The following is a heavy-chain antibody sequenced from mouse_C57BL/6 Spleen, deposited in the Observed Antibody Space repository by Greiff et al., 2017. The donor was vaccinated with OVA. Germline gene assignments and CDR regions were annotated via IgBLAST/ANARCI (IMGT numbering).Heavy chain of an antibody. D-gene: IGHD4-1*01. CDR1: GYSITSGYY. CDR2: ISYDGSN. V-gene: IGHV3-6*01. Sequence: EVQLQESGPGLVKPSQSLSLTCSVTGYSITSGYYWNWIRQFPGNKLEWMGYISYDGSNNYNPSLKNRISFTRDTSKNQIFLKLNSVTTEDTATYYCARAGTKAMDYWGQGTSVTVSS. J-gene: IGHJ4*01. CDR3: ARAGTKAMDY.